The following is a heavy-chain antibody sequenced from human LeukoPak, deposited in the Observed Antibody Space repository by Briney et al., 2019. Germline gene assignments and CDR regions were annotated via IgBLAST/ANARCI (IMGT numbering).Heavy chain of an antibody. CDR3: ARRGSGSYYNWFDP. CDR1: GGSISSSSYY. CDR2: IYYSGST. D-gene: IGHD1-26*01. Sequence: SETLSLTCTVSGGSISSSSYYWGWIRQPPGEGLEWIGSIYYSGSTYYNPSLKSRVTISVDTSKNQFSLKLSSVTAADTAVYYCARRGSGSYYNWFDPWGQGTLVTVSS. V-gene: IGHV4-39*01. J-gene: IGHJ5*02.